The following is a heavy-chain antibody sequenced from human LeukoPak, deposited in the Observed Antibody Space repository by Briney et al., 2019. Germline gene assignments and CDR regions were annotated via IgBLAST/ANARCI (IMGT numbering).Heavy chain of an antibody. CDR3: ARDPTTVTTPIYLDY. CDR2: ISSRSSYI. Sequence: PGGSLRLSCAASGFTFSSYSMNWVRQAPGKGLEWVSSISSRSSYIYYADSVKGRFTISRDNAKNLLYLQMNSLRAEDTAVYYCARDPTTVTTPIYLDYWGQGTLVTVSS. J-gene: IGHJ4*02. V-gene: IGHV3-21*01. D-gene: IGHD4-17*01. CDR1: GFTFSSYS.